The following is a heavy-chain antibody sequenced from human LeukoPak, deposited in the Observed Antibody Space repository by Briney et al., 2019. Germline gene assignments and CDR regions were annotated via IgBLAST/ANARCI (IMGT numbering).Heavy chain of an antibody. CDR2: TYYRSKWSN. J-gene: IGHJ4*02. D-gene: IGHD6-13*01. CDR1: GDSVSSNSAT. V-gene: IGHV6-1*01. CDR3: ARNLAAAATFDY. Sequence: SQTLSLTCAISGDSVSSNSATWNWIRQSPSSGLGWLGRTYYRSKWSNDYAVSVRSRITINPDTSKNQFSLQLISVTPEDTAVYFCARNLAAAATFDYWGQGTLVTVSS.